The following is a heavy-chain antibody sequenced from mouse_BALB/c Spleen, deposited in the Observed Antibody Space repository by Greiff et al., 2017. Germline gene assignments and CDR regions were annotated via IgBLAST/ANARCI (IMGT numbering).Heavy chain of an antibody. J-gene: IGHJ2*01. CDR1: GFTFNTYA. CDR2: IRSKSNNYAT. Sequence: EVKLVESGGGLVQPKGSLKLSCAASGFTFNTYAMNWVRQAPGKGLEWVARIRSKSNNYATYYADSVKDRFTISRDDSQSMLYLQMNNLKTEDTAMYYCVRHDYFDYWGQGTTLTVSS. CDR3: VRHDYFDY. V-gene: IGHV10-1*02. D-gene: IGHD2-3*01.